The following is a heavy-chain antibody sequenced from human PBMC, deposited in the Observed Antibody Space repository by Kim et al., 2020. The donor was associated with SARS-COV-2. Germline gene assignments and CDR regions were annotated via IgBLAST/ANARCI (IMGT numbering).Heavy chain of an antibody. J-gene: IGHJ4*02. V-gene: IGHV3-11*06. D-gene: IGHD3-10*01. Sequence: SVKGRFTISRDNAKNSLYLQMNSLGAEDTAVYYCAGGPLWFGELLSKFDYWGQGTLVTVSS. CDR3: AGGPLWFGELLSKFDY.